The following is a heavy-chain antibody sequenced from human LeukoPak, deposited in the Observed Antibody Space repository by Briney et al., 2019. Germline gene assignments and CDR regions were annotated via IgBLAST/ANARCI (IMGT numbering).Heavy chain of an antibody. D-gene: IGHD2-2*01. CDR1: GGSISSYD. CDR3: ARLGIGVVPSAMLGDYYFDY. CDR2: IYYSGST. J-gene: IGHJ4*02. V-gene: IGHV4-59*08. Sequence: SETLSLTCTVSGGSISSYDWSWIRQPPGKGLEWIGYIYYSGSTKYNPSLKSRVTISVDTSKSQFSLKLTSVTAADTAVYYCARLGIGVVPSAMLGDYYFDYWGQGTLVTVSS.